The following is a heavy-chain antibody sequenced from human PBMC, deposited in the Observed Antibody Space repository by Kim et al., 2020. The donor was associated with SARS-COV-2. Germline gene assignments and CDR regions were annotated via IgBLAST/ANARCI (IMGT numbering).Heavy chain of an antibody. D-gene: IGHD2-2*01. CDR1: GGSISSGGYY. CDR3: ARGGIVVVPAAPFDP. Sequence: SETLSLTCTVSGGSISSGGYYWSWIRQHPGKGLEWIGYIYYSGSTYYNPSLKSRVTISVDTSKNQFSLKLSSVTAADTAVYYCARGGIVVVPAAPFDPWGQGTLVTVSS. V-gene: IGHV4-31*03. J-gene: IGHJ5*02. CDR2: IYYSGST.